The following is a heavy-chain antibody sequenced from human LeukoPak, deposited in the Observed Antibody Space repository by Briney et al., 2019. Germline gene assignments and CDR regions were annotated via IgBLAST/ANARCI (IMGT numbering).Heavy chain of an antibody. CDR2: IIPILGIA. Sequence: SVKVSCKASGGTFSSYAISWVRQAPGQGLEWMGRIIPILGIANYAQKFQGRVTITADKSTSTAYMELSSLRSEDTAVYYCARVLDGSGKDYWGQGTLVTVSS. J-gene: IGHJ4*02. D-gene: IGHD3-10*01. CDR1: GGTFSSYA. V-gene: IGHV1-69*04. CDR3: ARVLDGSGKDY.